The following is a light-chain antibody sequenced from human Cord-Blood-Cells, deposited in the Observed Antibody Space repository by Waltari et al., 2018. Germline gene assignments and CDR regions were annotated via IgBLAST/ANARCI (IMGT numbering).Light chain of an antibody. J-gene: IGLJ1*01. CDR3: SSYTSSSTLDV. CDR1: SSDVGGYNS. Sequence: QSALTQPASVSGSPGQSITISCTGPSSDVGGYNSVSWYQQHPGKAPKLMIYEVSNRPSGVSNRFSGSKSGNTASLTISGLQAEDEADYYCSSYTSSSTLDVFGTGTKVTVL. V-gene: IGLV2-14*01. CDR2: EVS.